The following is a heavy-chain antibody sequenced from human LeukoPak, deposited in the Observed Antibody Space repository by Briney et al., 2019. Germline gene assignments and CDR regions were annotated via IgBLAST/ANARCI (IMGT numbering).Heavy chain of an antibody. J-gene: IGHJ4*02. CDR1: GFTFSSYA. CDR3: ARGYDGSVSFDY. Sequence: GGSLRLSCAASGFTFSSYAMSWVRQAPGKGLEWVSAISGSGGSTYYADSVKGRFTISRDNSKNTLYLQMNSLRAEDTAVYYCARGYDGSVSFDYWGQGTLVTVSS. CDR2: ISGSGGST. D-gene: IGHD3-22*01. V-gene: IGHV3-23*01.